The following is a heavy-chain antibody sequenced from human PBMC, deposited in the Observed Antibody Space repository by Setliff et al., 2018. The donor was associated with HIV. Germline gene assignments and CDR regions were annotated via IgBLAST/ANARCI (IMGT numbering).Heavy chain of an antibody. CDR2: IDPNSGYT. CDR1: EYTFATYA. CDR3: ARGGTIFGAVITWNFYFYMEV. Sequence: RASVKVSCKASEYTFATYAIHWVRQAPGQGLQWMGWIDPNSGYTEYSEEYQGRLTFTRDTSASTAYMELSSLRSEDTAVYYCARGGTIFGAVITWNFYFYMEVWGKGTTVTVSS. V-gene: IGHV1-3*01. D-gene: IGHD3-3*01. J-gene: IGHJ6*03.